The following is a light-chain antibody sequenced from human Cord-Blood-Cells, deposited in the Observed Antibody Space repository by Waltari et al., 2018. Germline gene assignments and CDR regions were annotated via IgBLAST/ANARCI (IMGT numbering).Light chain of an antibody. CDR2: DVS. CDR1: SRAVGGYNY. V-gene: IGLV2-14*01. J-gene: IGLJ1*01. CDR3: SSYTSSSTLDV. Sequence: QSALTQPAPVSGSPGQSITISCTGTSRAVGGYNYVSWYQQHPGKAPKLMIYDVSNRPSGVSNRFSGSKSGNTASLTISGLQAEDEADYYCSSYTSSSTLDVFGTGTKVTVL.